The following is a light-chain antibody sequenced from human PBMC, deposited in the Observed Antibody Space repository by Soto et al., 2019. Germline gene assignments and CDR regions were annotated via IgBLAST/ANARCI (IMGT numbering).Light chain of an antibody. V-gene: IGLV1-44*01. CDR3: AAWDDSLNGRV. CDR2: TNN. Sequence: QSVLTQPPSASGTPGQRVTISCSGSSSNIGSNTVNWYQQLPGTAPKLLIYTNNQRPSGVPDRFSGSKSGASASLAISGLQSEDEGDYYCAAWDDSLNGRVFGTGTKVIVL. CDR1: SSNIGSNT. J-gene: IGLJ1*01.